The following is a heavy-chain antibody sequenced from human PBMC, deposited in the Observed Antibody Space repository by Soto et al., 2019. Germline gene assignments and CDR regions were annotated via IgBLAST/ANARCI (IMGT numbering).Heavy chain of an antibody. J-gene: IGHJ4*02. CDR3: ARRGSGGYDGY. CDR2: ISGSSDST. D-gene: IGHD1-26*01. V-gene: IGHV3-23*01. Sequence: EVQLLESGGGLVQPGGSLRFSCAASGFTFSSYAMNWVRQAPGKGLEWVSVISGSSDSTYYADSVKGRFTISRDNSKTTLHLQMNRLSAEGTAIYYCARRGSGGYDGYWGQGTGVSVSS. CDR1: GFTFSSYA.